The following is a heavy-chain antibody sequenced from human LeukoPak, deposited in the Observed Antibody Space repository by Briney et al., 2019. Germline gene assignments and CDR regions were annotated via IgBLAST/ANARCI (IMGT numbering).Heavy chain of an antibody. CDR2: VYYSGTT. Sequence: PSETLSLTCTVSGGSISSYYWSWIRQPPGKGLEWIGYVYYSGTTNYNPSLKSRVTISVDTSKNQFSLKLSSVTAADTAVYYCASYQRDGFFNWGQGTLVTVSS. J-gene: IGHJ4*02. CDR1: GGSISSYY. V-gene: IGHV4-59*08. CDR3: ASYQRDGFFN. D-gene: IGHD2-2*01.